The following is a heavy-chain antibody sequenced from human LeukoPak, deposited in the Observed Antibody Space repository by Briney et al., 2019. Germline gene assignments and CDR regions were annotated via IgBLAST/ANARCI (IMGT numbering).Heavy chain of an antibody. J-gene: IGHJ4*02. CDR3: ASPQESGTPSFVGY. CDR1: GFTFTNYA. Sequence: GGSLRLSCGASGFTFTNYAMTWVRQAPGKGLEWVSGISGSGGTTYHADSVKGRFTISRDNAKNSLYLQMNSLRDEDTAVYYCASPQESGTPSFVGYWGQGTLVTVSS. CDR2: ISGSGGTT. D-gene: IGHD2-15*01. V-gene: IGHV3-23*01.